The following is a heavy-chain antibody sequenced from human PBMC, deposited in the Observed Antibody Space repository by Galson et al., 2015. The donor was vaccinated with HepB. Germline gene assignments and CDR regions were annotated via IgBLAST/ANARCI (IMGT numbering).Heavy chain of an antibody. CDR2: ISYDGSNK. D-gene: IGHD6-13*01. V-gene: IGHV3-30*18. CDR1: GFTFSSYG. Sequence: SLRLSCAASGFTFSSYGMHWVRQAPGKGLEWVAVISYDGSNKYYADSVKGRFTISRDNSKNTLYLQMNSLRAEDTTVYYCAKDRGSRIAAGSTEYFQHWGQGTLVTVSS. J-gene: IGHJ1*01. CDR3: AKDRGSRIAAGSTEYFQH.